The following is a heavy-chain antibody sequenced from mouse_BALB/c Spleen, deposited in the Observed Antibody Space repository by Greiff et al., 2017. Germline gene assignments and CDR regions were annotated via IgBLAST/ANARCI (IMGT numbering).Heavy chain of an antibody. CDR3: TRRRDRYYFDY. J-gene: IGHJ2*01. CDR2: INPSNGGT. V-gene: IGHV1S81*02. Sequence: VQLQQPGAELVKPGASVKLSCKASGYTFTSYYMYWVKQRPGQGLEWIGGINPSNGGTNFNEKFKSKATLTVDKSSSTAYMQLSSLTSEDSAVYYCTRRRDRYYFDYWGQGTTLTVSS. CDR1: GYTFTSYY. D-gene: IGHD3-3*01.